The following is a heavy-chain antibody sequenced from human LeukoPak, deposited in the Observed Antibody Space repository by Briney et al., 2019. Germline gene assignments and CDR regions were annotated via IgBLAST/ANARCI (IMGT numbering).Heavy chain of an antibody. V-gene: IGHV4-59*01. Sequence: SETLSLTCTVSGGSISPYYWSLIRQPPGKGLEWLGYIYYSGSTNYNPSLKSRVTRSVDTSKNQFSLKLSSVTAADTAVYYCARLEYSSSWYVDYWGQGTLVTVSS. CDR1: GGSISPYY. CDR3: ARLEYSSSWYVDY. D-gene: IGHD6-13*01. J-gene: IGHJ4*02. CDR2: IYYSGST.